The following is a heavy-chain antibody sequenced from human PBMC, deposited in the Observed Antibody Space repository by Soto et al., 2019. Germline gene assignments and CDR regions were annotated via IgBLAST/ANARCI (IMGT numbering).Heavy chain of an antibody. V-gene: IGHV3-23*01. CDR3: ARGDRAGSGSPASYYSSGLDV. CDR2: VSAGGDMT. J-gene: IGHJ6*02. D-gene: IGHD3-10*01. CDR1: GFTFSSYA. Sequence: DVQLLESGGHLVQPGGSLRLSCAASGFTFSSYAMSWVRQAPGKGLEWVSSVSAGGDMTYYSDSVKGRFTISRDNPNNALFLQMNTLRIEDTALYYCARGDRAGSGSPASYYSSGLDVWGQGTTVTVS.